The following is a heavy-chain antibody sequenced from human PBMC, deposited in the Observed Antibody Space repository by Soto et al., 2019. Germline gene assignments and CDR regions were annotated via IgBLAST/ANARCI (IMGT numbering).Heavy chain of an antibody. CDR3: ARYMTVVVPAAYEAHRYYYGMDV. Sequence: QVQLQQWGAGLLKPSETLSLTCAVYGGSFSGYYWSWIRQPPGKGLEWIGEINHSGSTNYNPSLKSRVTISVDTSKNQVSLKLSSVTAADTAVYYCARYMTVVVPAAYEAHRYYYGMDVWGQGTTVTVSS. CDR2: INHSGST. CDR1: GGSFSGYY. J-gene: IGHJ6*02. V-gene: IGHV4-34*01. D-gene: IGHD2-2*01.